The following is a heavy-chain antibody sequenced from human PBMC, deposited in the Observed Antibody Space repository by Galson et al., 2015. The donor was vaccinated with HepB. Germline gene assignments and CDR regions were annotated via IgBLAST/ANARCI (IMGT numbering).Heavy chain of an antibody. D-gene: IGHD3-22*01. CDR3: AGGGYYYDSSGYLD. Sequence: SLRLSCAASGFTVSSNYMIWVRQAPGKGLEWVSVFYSGDSTDYADSVKGRFTISRDNSKNTLYLQMNSLRAEDTAVYYCAGGGYYYDSSGYLDWGQGTLVTVSS. CDR2: FYSGDST. J-gene: IGHJ4*02. V-gene: IGHV3-53*01. CDR1: GFTVSSNY.